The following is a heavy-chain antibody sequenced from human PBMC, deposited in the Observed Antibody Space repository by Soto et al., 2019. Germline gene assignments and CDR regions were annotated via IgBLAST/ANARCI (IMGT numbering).Heavy chain of an antibody. Sequence: KSSETLSLTCTVSGGSMRNYFWTWIRQPPGKGLEWIGYIHYSGTTSFFPSYNPSLRSRVTISEDTSKNQFSRKLLSVTTADTAVYFCAAGEASSRNLAPYYLDFWGQGTLVTVSS. CDR3: AAGEASSRNLAPYYLDF. CDR1: GGSMRNYF. CDR2: IHYSGTT. D-gene: IGHD6-13*01. V-gene: IGHV4-59*01. J-gene: IGHJ4*02.